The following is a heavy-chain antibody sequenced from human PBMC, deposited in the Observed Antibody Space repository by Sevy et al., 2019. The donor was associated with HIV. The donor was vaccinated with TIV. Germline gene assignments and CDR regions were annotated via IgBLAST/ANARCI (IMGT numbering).Heavy chain of an antibody. Sequence: SETLSLTCAVYGGSFSGYYWSWIRQPPGRGLEWIGEINHSGSTNYNPSLKSRVTISEDTSKNQFYLKLSSVTAADTAVYYCARHCGSTSCSHAFDIWGQGTVVTVSS. CDR1: GGSFSGYY. J-gene: IGHJ3*02. CDR2: INHSGST. D-gene: IGHD2-2*01. CDR3: ARHCGSTSCSHAFDI. V-gene: IGHV4-34*01.